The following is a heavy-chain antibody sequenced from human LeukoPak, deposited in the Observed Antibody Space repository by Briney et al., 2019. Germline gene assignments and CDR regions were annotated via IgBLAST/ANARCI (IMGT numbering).Heavy chain of an antibody. J-gene: IGHJ3*02. V-gene: IGHV1-2*06. CDR3: ASWAWRGRWSIGGDAFDI. Sequence: GASVKVSCKPSGYTFTGYYMHWVRQAPGQGLKWMGRINPNSGVTNYAQKFQGRVTMTRDTSISTAYMELSRLRSDDTAVYYCASWAWRGRWSIGGDAFDIWGQGTMVTVSS. CDR2: INPNSGVT. D-gene: IGHD4-23*01. CDR1: GYTFTGYY.